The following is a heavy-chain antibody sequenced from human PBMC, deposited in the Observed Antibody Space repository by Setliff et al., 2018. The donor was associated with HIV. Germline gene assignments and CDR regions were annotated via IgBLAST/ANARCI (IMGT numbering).Heavy chain of an antibody. CDR2: IYKSGST. D-gene: IGHD5-12*01. CDR3: GRVQVGGYNFYFDY. Sequence: SETLSLTCTVSGGSITASHWSWIRQPAGKGLEWIGYIYKSGSTNYKASLKNRVTISADTSKNQFSLKLRSVTAADTAVYYCGRVQVGGYNFYFDYWGQGTLVTVSS. CDR1: GGSITASH. V-gene: IGHV4-59*08. J-gene: IGHJ4*02.